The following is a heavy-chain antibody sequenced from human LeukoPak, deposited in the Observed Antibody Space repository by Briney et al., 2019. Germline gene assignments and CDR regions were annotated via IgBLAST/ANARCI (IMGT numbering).Heavy chain of an antibody. J-gene: IGHJ6*02. CDR1: EFSLSTSAMC. V-gene: IGHV2-70*11. D-gene: IGHD3-10*01. Sequence: SGPTLVNPTQTLTLPCTFSEFSLSTSAMCVSWIRQPPGKALEWLARIDCDDDQYYSTSLKTRLTISKDTSKIQVVLTMTNMDPVDTATYYCARMPNYYGSGSYYAPSYYYYGMDVWGQGTTVTVSS. CDR2: IDCDDDQ. CDR3: ARMPNYYGSGSYYAPSYYYYGMDV.